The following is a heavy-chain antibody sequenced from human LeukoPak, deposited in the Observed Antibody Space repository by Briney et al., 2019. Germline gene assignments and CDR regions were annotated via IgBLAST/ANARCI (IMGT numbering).Heavy chain of an antibody. CDR3: ARDSSAVAGPELDY. J-gene: IGHJ4*02. D-gene: IGHD6-19*01. CDR1: GFTFSDYY. V-gene: IGHV3-11*06. Sequence: GGSLRLSCAASGFTFSDYYMSWIRQAPGKGLEWVSYISSSSSYTNYADSAKGRFTISRDNAKNSLYLQMNSLRAEDTAVYYCARDSSAVAGPELDYWGQGTLVTVSS. CDR2: ISSSSSYT.